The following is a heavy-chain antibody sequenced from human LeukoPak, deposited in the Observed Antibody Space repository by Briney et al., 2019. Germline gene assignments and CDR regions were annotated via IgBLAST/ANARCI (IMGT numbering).Heavy chain of an antibody. D-gene: IGHD3-22*01. Sequence: SETLSLTCTVSGGSISSYYWSWIRQPPGKGLEWIGYIYYSGSTNYNPSLKSRVTISVDTSKSQFSLKLSSVTAADTAVYYCARCYDSSGYYYIEDYYGMDVWGQGTTVTVSS. CDR1: GGSISSYY. CDR2: IYYSGST. V-gene: IGHV4-59*01. J-gene: IGHJ6*02. CDR3: ARCYDSSGYYYIEDYYGMDV.